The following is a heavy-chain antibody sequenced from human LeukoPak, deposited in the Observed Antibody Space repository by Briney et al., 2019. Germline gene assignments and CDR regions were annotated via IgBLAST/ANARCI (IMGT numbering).Heavy chain of an antibody. J-gene: IGHJ4*02. Sequence: GGSLRLSCAASGFTFSSYGMMWVRQAPGKGLEGVSAISGSGGSTYYADSVKGRFTISRDNTKNTLYLQMNSLRAEDTAVYYCARKPYSGSYWGIDYWGQGTLVTVSS. CDR2: ISGSGGST. CDR3: ARKPYSGSYWGIDY. V-gene: IGHV3-23*01. CDR1: GFTFSSYG. D-gene: IGHD1-26*01.